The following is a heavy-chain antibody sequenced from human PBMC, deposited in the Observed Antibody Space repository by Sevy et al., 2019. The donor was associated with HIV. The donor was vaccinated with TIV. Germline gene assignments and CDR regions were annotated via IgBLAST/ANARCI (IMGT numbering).Heavy chain of an antibody. CDR2: INHSGST. Sequence: LRETLSLTCAVYGGSFSGYYWNWIRQSPGKGLEWIGEINHSGSTHYNPSLKSRVTISVDTSKNQFSLRLNSVTAADTAVYYCARAPPVVVVPGAPSWFDPWGQGTLVTVSS. J-gene: IGHJ5*02. CDR3: ARAPPVVVVPGAPSWFDP. V-gene: IGHV4-34*01. D-gene: IGHD2-2*01. CDR1: GGSFSGYY.